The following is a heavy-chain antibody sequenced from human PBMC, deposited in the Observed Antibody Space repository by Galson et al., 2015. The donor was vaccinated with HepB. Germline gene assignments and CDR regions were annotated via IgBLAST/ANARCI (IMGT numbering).Heavy chain of an antibody. CDR3: ARHNLGASPIDY. CDR1: GGSISSYY. D-gene: IGHD1-26*01. J-gene: IGHJ4*02. Sequence: SETLSLTCTVSGGSISSYYWGWIRQPPGKGLEWIGSIYYSGSTYYNPSLKSRVTISVDTSKNQFSLKLSSVTAADTAVYYCARHNLGASPIDYWGQGTLVTVSS. CDR2: IYYSGST. V-gene: IGHV4-39*01.